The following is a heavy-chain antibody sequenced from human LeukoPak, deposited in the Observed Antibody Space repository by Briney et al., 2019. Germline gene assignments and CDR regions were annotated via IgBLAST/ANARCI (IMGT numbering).Heavy chain of an antibody. CDR3: ARHLTPYSSSWTPHYYYYYGMDV. D-gene: IGHD6-13*01. J-gene: IGHJ6*02. Sequence: SETLSLTCTVSGGSISSYYWSWIRQPPGKGLEWIGYIYYSGSTNYNPSLKSRVTMSVDTSKNQFSLKLSSVTAADTAVYYCARHLTPYSSSWTPHYYYYYGMDVWGQGTTVTVSS. V-gene: IGHV4-59*08. CDR1: GGSISSYY. CDR2: IYYSGST.